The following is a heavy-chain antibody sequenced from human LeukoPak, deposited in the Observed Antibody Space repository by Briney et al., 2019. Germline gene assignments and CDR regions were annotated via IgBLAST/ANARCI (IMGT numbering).Heavy chain of an antibody. CDR2: IYYSGST. V-gene: IGHV4-31*03. Sequence: PSETLSLTCTVSGGSISSGGYYWSWIRQHPGKGLEWIGYIYYSGSTYYNPSLKSRVTISVDTSKNQFSLKLSSVTAADTAVYYCARGSSHRDTMIVVVTDAFDIWGQGTMVTVSS. D-gene: IGHD3-22*01. CDR1: GGSISSGGYY. CDR3: ARGSSHRDTMIVVVTDAFDI. J-gene: IGHJ3*02.